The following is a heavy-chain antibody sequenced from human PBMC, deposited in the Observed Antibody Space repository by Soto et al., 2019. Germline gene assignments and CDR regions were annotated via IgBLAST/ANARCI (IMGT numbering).Heavy chain of an antibody. CDR3: AFPLGGYSRTRYYGMDV. CDR2: IIPIFGTA. Sequence: QVQLVQSGAEVKKPGSSVKVSCKASGGTFSSYAISWVRQAPGQGLEWMGGIIPIFGTANYAQKFQGRVTIIADESTSTAYMELSSLRSEDTAVYYCAFPLGGYSRTRYYGMDVWGQGTTVTVSS. CDR1: GGTFSSYA. V-gene: IGHV1-69*01. J-gene: IGHJ6*02. D-gene: IGHD6-13*01.